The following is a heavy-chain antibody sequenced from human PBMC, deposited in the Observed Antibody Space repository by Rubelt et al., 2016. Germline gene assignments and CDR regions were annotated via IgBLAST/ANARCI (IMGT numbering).Heavy chain of an antibody. CDR3: ARDRAGSSSWYPVFGAFDI. D-gene: IGHD6-13*01. CDR2: LWYDGSNK. J-gene: IGHJ3*02. CDR1: GFTFSSYG. Sequence: QVQLVESGGGVVQPGRSLRLSCAASGFTFSSYGMHWVRQAPGKGLEWGAVLWYDGSNKYYADSVKGRFTISRDNSKNTLYLQMNSLRAEDTAVYYCARDRAGSSSWYPVFGAFDIWGQGTMVTVSS. V-gene: IGHV3-33*01.